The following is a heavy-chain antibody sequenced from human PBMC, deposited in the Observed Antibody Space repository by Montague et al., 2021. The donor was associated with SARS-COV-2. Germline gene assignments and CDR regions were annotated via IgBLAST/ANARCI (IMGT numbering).Heavy chain of an antibody. CDR2: FDPEHGET. D-gene: IGHD3-3*02. Sequence: SVKVSCKASGYTLNEVPTHWVRQAPGEGLEWMGRFDPEHGETVYTQKFQGRVTMTEDPSTETAYLELSNLISDDTAVYYCATESIVGVVIYALAFWGQGTLVTVSS. CDR3: ATESIVGVVIYALAF. CDR1: GYTLNEVP. J-gene: IGHJ3*01. V-gene: IGHV1-24*01.